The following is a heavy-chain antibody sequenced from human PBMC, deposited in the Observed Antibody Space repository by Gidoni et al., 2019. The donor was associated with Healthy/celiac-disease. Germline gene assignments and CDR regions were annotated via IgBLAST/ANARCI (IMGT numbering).Heavy chain of an antibody. CDR3: AKDSMGGVVAATAVDY. CDR1: GLTFSSYA. D-gene: IGHD2-15*01. V-gene: IGHV3-23*01. Sequence: VQLLESGGGLVQPGGSLRLSCAASGLTFSSYAMSWVRQAPGKGLEWVSAIRGSGGSTYYADSVKGRFTISRDNSKNTLYLQMNSLRAEDTAVYYCAKDSMGGVVAATAVDYWGQGTLVTVSS. CDR2: IRGSGGST. J-gene: IGHJ4*02.